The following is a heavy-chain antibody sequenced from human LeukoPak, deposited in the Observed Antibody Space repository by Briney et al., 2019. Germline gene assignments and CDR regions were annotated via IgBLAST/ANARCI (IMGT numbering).Heavy chain of an antibody. CDR2: IYYSGST. CDR1: GGSISSGSYY. V-gene: IGHV4-39*07. Sequence: NPSETLSLTCTVSGGSISSGSYYWGWIRQPPGKGLEWIGSIYYSGSTYYNPSLKSRVAISVDTSKNQFSLKLSSVTAADTAVYYCAREWSDCSSGSRECYNWFDPWGQGTLVTVSS. D-gene: IGHD3-10*01. J-gene: IGHJ5*02. CDR3: AREWSDCSSGSRECYNWFDP.